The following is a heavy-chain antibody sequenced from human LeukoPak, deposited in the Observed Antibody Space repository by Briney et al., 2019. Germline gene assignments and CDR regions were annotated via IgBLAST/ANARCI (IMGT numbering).Heavy chain of an antibody. CDR1: GGSISSYY. CDR3: AKGWTSWNLLYDAFDI. D-gene: IGHD1-1*01. J-gene: IGHJ3*02. V-gene: IGHV4-4*07. CDR2: IYTSGST. Sequence: SETLSLTCTVSGGSISSYYWSWIRQPAGKGLEWIGRIYTSGSTNYNPSLKSRVTMSVESSKNLFSLKVSSVTAADTAVYYCAKGWTSWNLLYDAFDIWGQGTMVTVSS.